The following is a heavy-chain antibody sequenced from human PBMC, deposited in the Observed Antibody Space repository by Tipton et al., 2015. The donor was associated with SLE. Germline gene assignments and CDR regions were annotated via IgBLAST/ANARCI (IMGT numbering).Heavy chain of an antibody. CDR3: AALPDSGALDY. Sequence: TLSLTCAVYGGSFSGYYWSWIRQPPGKGLEWIGYIYYSGSTNYNPSLKSRVTISVDTSKNQFSLKLSSVTAADTAVYYCAALPDSGALDYWGQGTLVTVSS. V-gene: IGHV4-59*01. CDR2: IYYSGST. CDR1: GGSFSGYY. J-gene: IGHJ4*02. D-gene: IGHD1-14*01.